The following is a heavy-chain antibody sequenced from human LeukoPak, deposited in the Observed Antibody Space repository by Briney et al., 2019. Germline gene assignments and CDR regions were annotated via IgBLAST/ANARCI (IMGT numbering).Heavy chain of an antibody. CDR3: AKRETYYYDSSGY. CDR2: ISGSGGST. J-gene: IGHJ4*02. D-gene: IGHD3-22*01. V-gene: IGHV3-23*01. Sequence: GGSPRLSCAASGFTFSSYAMSWVRQAPGKGLEWVSAISGSGGSTYYADSVKGRFTISRDNSKNTLYLQMNSLRAEDTAVYYCAKRETYYYDSSGYWGQGTLVTVSS. CDR1: GFTFSSYA.